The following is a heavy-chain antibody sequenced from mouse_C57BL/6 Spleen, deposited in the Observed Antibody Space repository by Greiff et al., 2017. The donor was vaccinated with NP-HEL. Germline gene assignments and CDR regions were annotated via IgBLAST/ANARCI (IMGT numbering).Heavy chain of an antibody. J-gene: IGHJ3*01. CDR1: GYTFTSYW. V-gene: IGHV1-55*01. Sequence: VQLKQPGAELVKPGASVKMSCKASGYTFTSYWITWVKQRPGQGLEWIGDIYPGSGSTNYNEKFKSKATLTVDTSSSTAYMQLSSLTSEDSAVYYCARRGYGNYPFAYWGQGTLVTVSA. D-gene: IGHD2-10*02. CDR2: IYPGSGST. CDR3: ARRGYGNYPFAY.